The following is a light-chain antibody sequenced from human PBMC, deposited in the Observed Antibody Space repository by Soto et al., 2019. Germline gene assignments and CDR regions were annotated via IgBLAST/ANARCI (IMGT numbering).Light chain of an antibody. J-gene: IGKJ5*01. V-gene: IGKV3D-20*02. CDR2: DAS. Sequence: EIVMTQSPGTLSLSPGEASTLSCRSSQSVSGSYLAWYQQKPGQAPRLVIYDASTRATGIPDRFRGSGSGTDFTLTISSLQPEDFATYYCQQSYSTSITFGQGTRLEIK. CDR3: QQSYSTSIT. CDR1: QSVSGSY.